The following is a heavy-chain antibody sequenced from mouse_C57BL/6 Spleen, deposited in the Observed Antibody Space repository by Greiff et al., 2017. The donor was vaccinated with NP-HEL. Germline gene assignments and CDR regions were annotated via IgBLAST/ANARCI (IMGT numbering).Heavy chain of an antibody. CDR1: GFSLPSYG. Sequence: QVQLKQSGPGLVAPSQSLSITCTVSGFSLPSYGVHWVRQPPGKGLEWLVVIWSDGSTTYNSALKSRLSISKDNSKSQVFLKMNSLQTDDTAMYYCARHYYGSSYWCFDVWGTGTTVTVSS. D-gene: IGHD1-1*01. CDR2: IWSDGST. J-gene: IGHJ1*03. CDR3: ARHYYGSSYWCFDV. V-gene: IGHV2-6-1*01.